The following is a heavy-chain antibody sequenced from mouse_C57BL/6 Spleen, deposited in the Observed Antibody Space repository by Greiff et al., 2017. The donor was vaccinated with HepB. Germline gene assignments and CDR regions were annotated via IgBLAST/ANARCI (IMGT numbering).Heavy chain of an antibody. CDR1: GFTFSDFY. Sequence: DVMLVESGGGLVQSGRSLRLSCATSGFTFSDFYMEWVRQAPGKGLEWIAASRNKANDYTTEYSASVKGRFIVSRDTSQSILYLQMNALRAEDTAIYYCARDAGDGYYRFAYWGQGTLVTVSA. J-gene: IGHJ3*01. CDR3: ARDAGDGYYRFAY. CDR2: SRNKANDYTT. D-gene: IGHD2-3*01. V-gene: IGHV7-1*01.